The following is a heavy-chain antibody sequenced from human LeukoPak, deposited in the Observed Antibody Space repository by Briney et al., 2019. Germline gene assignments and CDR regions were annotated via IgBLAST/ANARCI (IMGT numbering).Heavy chain of an antibody. CDR3: ARGQSEFDY. CDR2: VHYSGVT. CDR1: GGSIRTHY. V-gene: IGHV4-59*11. J-gene: IGHJ4*02. Sequence: SETLSLTCTISGGSIRTHYWTWIRQPPGKGLEWIGYVHYSGVTDYNPSLGIRVTISLDTSKSQFSLELRSVTAADTAVYYCARGQSEFDYWGQGTLVTVSS.